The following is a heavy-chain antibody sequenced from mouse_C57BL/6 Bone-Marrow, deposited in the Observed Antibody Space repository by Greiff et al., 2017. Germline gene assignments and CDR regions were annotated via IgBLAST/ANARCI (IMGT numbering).Heavy chain of an antibody. CDR2: IYPSDSET. Sequence: QVQLKQPGAELVRPGSSVKLSCKASGYTFTSYWMDWVKQRPGQGLEWIGNIYPSDSETHYNQKFKDKATFTVDKSSSTAYMQLSSLTSEDSAIYYCARGGNTVVAFDYWGQGTTLTVSS. CDR3: ARGGNTVVAFDY. CDR1: GYTFTSYW. V-gene: IGHV1-61*01. D-gene: IGHD1-1*01. J-gene: IGHJ2*01.